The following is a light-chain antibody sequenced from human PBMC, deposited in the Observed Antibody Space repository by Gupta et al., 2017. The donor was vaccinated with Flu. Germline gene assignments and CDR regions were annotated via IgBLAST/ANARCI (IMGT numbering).Light chain of an antibody. CDR2: EDR. J-gene: IGLJ3*02. CDR3: YSTDTSGNHRV. Sequence: GQTARITGSGDALPKNYAYWYQQKSGQAPVLIIYEDRKRPSGIPERFSGSSSGTMATLTISGAQVEDEADYYCYSTDTSGNHRVFGGGTNLTVL. CDR1: ALPKNY. V-gene: IGLV3-10*01.